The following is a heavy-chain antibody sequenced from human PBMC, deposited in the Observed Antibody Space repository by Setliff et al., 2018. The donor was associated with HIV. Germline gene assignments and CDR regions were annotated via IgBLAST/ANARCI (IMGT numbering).Heavy chain of an antibody. V-gene: IGHV3-23*01. D-gene: IGHD4-4*01. CDR2: ISGSGSST. CDR1: GFTFSSYA. Sequence: GGSLRLSCAASGFTFSSYAMTWVRQAPGKGLEWVSGISGSGSSTYYADSVKGRFTISRDNAKNSLYLQMSSLRAEDTAVYYCARDTELAYVDYWGQGTLVTVSS. J-gene: IGHJ4*02. CDR3: ARDTELAYVDY.